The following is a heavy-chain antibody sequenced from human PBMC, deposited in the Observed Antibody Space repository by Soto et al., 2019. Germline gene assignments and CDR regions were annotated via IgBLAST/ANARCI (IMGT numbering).Heavy chain of an antibody. D-gene: IGHD2-2*02. CDR1: GGTFSSYA. CDR2: IIPIFGTA. Sequence: SVKVSCKASGGTFSSYAISWVRQAPGQGLEWMGGIIPIFGTANYAQKFQGRVTITADKSTSTAYMELSSLRSEETAVYYCARAIVVVPAAIVHYYYYGMDVWGQGTTVTVSS. V-gene: IGHV1-69*06. CDR3: ARAIVVVPAAIVHYYYYGMDV. J-gene: IGHJ6*02.